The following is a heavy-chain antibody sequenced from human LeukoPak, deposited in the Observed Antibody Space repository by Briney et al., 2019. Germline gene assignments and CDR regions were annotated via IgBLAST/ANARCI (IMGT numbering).Heavy chain of an antibody. CDR3: ARVRGYNNVLYYYYYYYMDV. CDR1: GGSFSGYY. V-gene: IGHV4-34*01. Sequence: PSETLSLTCAVSGGSFSGYYWSWIRQPPGKGLEWIGEINHSGSTNYNPSLKSRVTISVDTSKNQFSLKLSSVTAADTAVYYCARVRGYNNVLYYYYYYYMDVWGKGTTVTVSS. J-gene: IGHJ6*03. D-gene: IGHD5-24*01. CDR2: INHSGST.